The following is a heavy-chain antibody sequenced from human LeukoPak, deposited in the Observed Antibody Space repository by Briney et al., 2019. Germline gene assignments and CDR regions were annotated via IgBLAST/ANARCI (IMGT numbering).Heavy chain of an antibody. CDR3: ARTRVDTTTFDYFDY. Sequence: PGGSLRLSCVVPGFTVSTNFMSWVRQAPGERLEWVSVIYSGGSTYYADSVKGRFTISRDNSKNTLYLQMNSLRAEDTAVYYCARTRVDTTTFDYFDYWGQGTLVTVSS. CDR1: GFTVSTNF. V-gene: IGHV3-53*01. D-gene: IGHD4-11*01. CDR2: IYSGGST. J-gene: IGHJ4*02.